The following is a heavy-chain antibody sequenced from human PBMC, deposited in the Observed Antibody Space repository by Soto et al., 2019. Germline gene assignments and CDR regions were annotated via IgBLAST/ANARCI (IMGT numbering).Heavy chain of an antibody. CDR3: VRDEFGLGIDY. J-gene: IGHJ4*02. D-gene: IGHD3-16*01. CDR2: IYYSGST. V-gene: IGHV4-59*04. Sequence: PSETLSLTCSVSGGSISSGYWTWIRHPPGKGLEWIGYIYYSGSTYYNPSLKSRVTISVDTSKNQFSLKLSSVTAADTAVYYCVRDEFGLGIDYWGLGTLVTVSS. CDR1: GGSISSGY.